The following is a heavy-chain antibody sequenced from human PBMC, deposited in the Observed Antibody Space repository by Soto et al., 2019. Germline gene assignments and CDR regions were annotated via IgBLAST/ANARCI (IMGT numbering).Heavy chain of an antibody. CDR2: IYYNGDT. CDR1: GYSISSDNW. D-gene: IGHD1-26*01. V-gene: IGHV4-28*01. CDR3: ARKTRGYYPFDD. J-gene: IGHJ4*02. Sequence: QVHLRESGPGLVKPSATLSLTCAVSGYSISSDNWWGWIRQPPGKGLEWIGYIYYNGDTHYNPSLESRVTMSVDTYKIQFSLNLSSVTAVDTAVYYGARKTRGYYPFDDWGQGSLVTVSS.